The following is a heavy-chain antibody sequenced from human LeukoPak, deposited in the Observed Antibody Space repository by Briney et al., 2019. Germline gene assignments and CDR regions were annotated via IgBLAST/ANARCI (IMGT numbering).Heavy chain of an antibody. CDR1: RYSFTTYW. D-gene: IGHD3-22*01. V-gene: IGHV5-51*01. J-gene: IGHJ4*02. CDR2: IYPGNSNT. CDR3: ARLNDFDSSGYYPPDY. Sequence: GGSLKISCKGSRYSFTTYWIGWVRQMPGKGLEWMGIIYPGNSNTIYSPSFQGQVTISVDRSISTAYLHWSSLKASDTAMYYCARLNDFDSSGYYPPDYWGQGTLVTVSS.